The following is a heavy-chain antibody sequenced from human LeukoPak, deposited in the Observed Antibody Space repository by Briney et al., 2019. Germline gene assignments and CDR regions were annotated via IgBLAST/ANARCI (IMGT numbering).Heavy chain of an antibody. CDR1: GYTFTGYG. Sequence: ASVKVSCKASGYTFTGYGISRVRQAPGQGLEWMGWISAYNGNTNYAQKLQGRVTMTTDTSTSTAYMELRSLRSEDTAVYYCARDNSVRDEAWWFNPWGQGTLVTVSS. J-gene: IGHJ5*02. V-gene: IGHV1-18*01. D-gene: IGHD5-24*01. CDR3: ARDNSVRDEAWWFNP. CDR2: ISAYNGNT.